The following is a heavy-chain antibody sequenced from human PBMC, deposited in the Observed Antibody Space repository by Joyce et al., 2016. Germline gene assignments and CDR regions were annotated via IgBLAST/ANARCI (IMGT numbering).Heavy chain of an antibody. Sequence: EVQLVQSGAEVKKPGESLRSSCKGSGYSFTSHWISWVRQMPGKGLEWMGRMDPRDSYTDYSPSFEGHVTISVDKTISAAYLQWSSLRASDTAIYYCARHVTDWFDPWGQGTLVTVSS. J-gene: IGHJ5*02. CDR1: GYSFTSHW. CDR3: ARHVTDWFDP. D-gene: IGHD3-10*02. CDR2: MDPRDSYT. V-gene: IGHV5-10-1*03.